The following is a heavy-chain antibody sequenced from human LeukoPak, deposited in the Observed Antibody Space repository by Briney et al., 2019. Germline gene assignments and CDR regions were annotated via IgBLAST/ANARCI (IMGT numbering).Heavy chain of an antibody. CDR3: ANSPMYYDTSGYSFFDD. Sequence: SETLSLTCTVSGGSITSGDYYWSWIRQPPGKGLEWIGYVYYSGSTSYCPSLKSRVTISADTSKNQFSLKLNSVTAADTAVYYCANSPMYYDTSGYSFFDDWGQGTLVTVSS. V-gene: IGHV4-30-4*01. D-gene: IGHD3-22*01. CDR1: GGSITSGDYY. CDR2: VYYSGST. J-gene: IGHJ4*02.